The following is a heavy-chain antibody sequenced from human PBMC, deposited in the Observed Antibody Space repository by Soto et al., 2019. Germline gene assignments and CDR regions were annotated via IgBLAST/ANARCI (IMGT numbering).Heavy chain of an antibody. Sequence: QVQLVESGGGVVQPGRSLRLSCAASGFTFSNFGMHWVRQAPGKGLEWVAAISSDGSDKYYSDSVKGRFTISRDNSKNTLFLQMNSLRFEDTAAYYCAKGSDVARQELDYWGQGTLVTVSS. J-gene: IGHJ4*02. CDR3: AKGSDVARQELDY. CDR2: ISSDGSDK. D-gene: IGHD2-15*01. CDR1: GFTFSNFG. V-gene: IGHV3-30*18.